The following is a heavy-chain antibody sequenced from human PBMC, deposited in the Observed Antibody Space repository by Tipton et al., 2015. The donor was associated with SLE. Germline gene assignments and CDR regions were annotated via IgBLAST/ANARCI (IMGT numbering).Heavy chain of an antibody. CDR3: ARVYGDYEAFDI. Sequence: SLRLSCAASGFTFSSYSMNWVRQAPGKGLEWVSYISSSSSTIYYADSVKGRFTISRDNAKNPLYLQMNSLRAEDTAVYYCARVYGDYEAFDIWGQGTMVTVSS. D-gene: IGHD4-17*01. CDR2: ISSSSSTI. V-gene: IGHV3-48*01. J-gene: IGHJ3*02. CDR1: GFTFSSYS.